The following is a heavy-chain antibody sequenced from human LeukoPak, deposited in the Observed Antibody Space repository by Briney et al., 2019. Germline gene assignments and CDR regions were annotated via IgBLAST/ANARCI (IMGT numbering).Heavy chain of an antibody. CDR3: ATAGSYPGYYFDY. CDR1: GFTFSSYA. J-gene: IGHJ4*02. Sequence: QTGGSLRLSCAASGFTFSSYAMHWVRQAPGKGLEWVAVISYDGSNKYYADSVKGRFTISRDNSKNTLYLQMNSLRAEDTAVYYCATAGSYPGYYFDYWGQGTLVTVSS. D-gene: IGHD1-26*01. V-gene: IGHV3-30-3*01. CDR2: ISYDGSNK.